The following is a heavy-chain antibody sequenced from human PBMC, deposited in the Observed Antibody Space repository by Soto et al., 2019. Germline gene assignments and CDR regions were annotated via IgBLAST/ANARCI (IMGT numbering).Heavy chain of an antibody. Sequence: QVQLVQSGAEVKKPGASAKVSCKASGYTFTSYGISWVRQVPGQGLEWMGWISAYNGNTTYAQKFQGTATMNTATPTSTAYMALRSLRSDDTAVYYCARDPVNRFTIIAGWGMGAWGQGTTVTVS. CDR1: GYTFTSYG. J-gene: IGHJ6*02. D-gene: IGHD3-22*01. CDR2: ISAYNGNT. CDR3: ARDPVNRFTIIAGWGMGA. V-gene: IGHV1-18*01.